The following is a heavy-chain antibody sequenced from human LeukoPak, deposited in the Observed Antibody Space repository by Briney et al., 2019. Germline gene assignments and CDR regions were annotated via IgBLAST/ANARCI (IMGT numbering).Heavy chain of an antibody. CDR2: IIPILGLA. CDR3: ARSRAVAGRNLDY. J-gene: IGHJ4*02. CDR1: GGTFSSYT. D-gene: IGHD6-19*01. V-gene: IGHV1-69*02. Sequence: SVKVSCKASGGTFSSYTISWVRQAPGQGLEWMGRIIPILGLANYAQKFQGRVTITADKSTSTAYMELSSLRSEDTAVYYCARSRAVAGRNLDYWGQGTLVSVSS.